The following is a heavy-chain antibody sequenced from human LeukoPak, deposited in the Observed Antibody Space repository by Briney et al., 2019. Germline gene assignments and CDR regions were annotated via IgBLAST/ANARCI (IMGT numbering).Heavy chain of an antibody. J-gene: IGHJ5*02. CDR2: IYHSGST. CDR1: GYSISSGYY. CDR3: ARNRYYYGSGNYGVPNWFDP. V-gene: IGHV4-38-2*02. Sequence: SETLSLTCTVSGYSISSGYYWGWIRQPPGKGLEWIGSIYHSGSTYYNPSLKSRVTISVDTSKNQFSLKLSSVTAADTAVYYCARNRYYYGSGNYGVPNWFDPWGQGTLVTVSS. D-gene: IGHD3-10*01.